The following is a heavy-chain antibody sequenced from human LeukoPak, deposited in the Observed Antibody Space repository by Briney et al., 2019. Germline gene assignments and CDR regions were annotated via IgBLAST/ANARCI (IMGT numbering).Heavy chain of an antibody. V-gene: IGHV3-30*04. J-gene: IGHJ4*02. CDR2: ISYDGSNK. D-gene: IGHD3-22*01. CDR3: AGARESYYDKSGYYPLDY. Sequence: GGSLRLSCAASGFTFSSYAMHWVRQAPGKGLEWVAVISYDGSNKYYADSVKGRFTISRDNSKNTLYLQMNSLRAEDTAVYYCAGARESYYDKSGYYPLDYWGQGTLVTVSS. CDR1: GFTFSSYA.